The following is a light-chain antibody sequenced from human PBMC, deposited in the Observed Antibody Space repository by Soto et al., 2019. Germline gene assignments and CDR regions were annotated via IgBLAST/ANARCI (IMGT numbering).Light chain of an antibody. CDR3: QQYGSSPWT. CDR1: QSVSSSY. J-gene: IGKJ1*01. Sequence: EIEFTQSPGSSYLAPRERATRSCGDSQSVSSSYLAWYQQKPGQAPRLLIYGASSRATGIPDRFSGSGSGTNFTLTISRLEPEDFAVYYCQQYGSSPWTFGQGTKVDIK. CDR2: GAS. V-gene: IGKV3-20*01.